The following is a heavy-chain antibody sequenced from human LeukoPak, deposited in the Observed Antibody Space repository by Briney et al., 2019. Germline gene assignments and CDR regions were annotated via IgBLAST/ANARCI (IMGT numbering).Heavy chain of an antibody. J-gene: IGHJ4*02. V-gene: IGHV3-7*01. Sequence: GGSLRLSCVASGFPFSNYWMSWVRQAPGKGPEWVASIKQDGSETFYVDSVKGRFTISKDNAKNSLYLLMNSLRAEDTAAYYCAREDHSKYEYWGQGTLVTVSS. CDR1: GFPFSNYW. CDR2: IKQDGSET. D-gene: IGHD4-11*01. CDR3: AREDHSKYEY.